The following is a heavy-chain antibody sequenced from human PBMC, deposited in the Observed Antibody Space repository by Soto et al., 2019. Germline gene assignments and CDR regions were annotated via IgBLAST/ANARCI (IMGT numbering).Heavy chain of an antibody. V-gene: IGHV4-31*03. J-gene: IGHJ4*02. CDR1: GGSISTSGYY. CDR3: ARVPTQVTQDYFFDY. Sequence: PSETLSLTCSVSGGSISTSGYYWIWIRQHPGKGLEWIGYIYSSGSAYYNPSLESRVTISMDSSKNQFSLKLTSVTAADTAVYYCARVPTQVTQDYFFDYWGQGTQVTVSS. D-gene: IGHD2-21*02. CDR2: IYSSGSA.